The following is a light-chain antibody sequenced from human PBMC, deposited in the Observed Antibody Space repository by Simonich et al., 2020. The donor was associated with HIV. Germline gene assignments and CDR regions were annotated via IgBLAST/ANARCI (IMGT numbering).Light chain of an antibody. CDR2: KAS. J-gene: IGKJ1*01. CDR1: QTISSW. Sequence: DIQMTQSPSTLSASVGDSVTITCRASQTISSWLAWYQQKPGKAPNLLFYKASSLESGVSSSFSGSGSGTDFTLTISSLQPDDFATYYCQQYNRYWTFGQGTKVEIK. CDR3: QQYNRYWT. V-gene: IGKV1-5*03.